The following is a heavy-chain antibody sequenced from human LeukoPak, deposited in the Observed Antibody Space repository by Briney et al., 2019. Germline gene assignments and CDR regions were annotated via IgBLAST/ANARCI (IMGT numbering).Heavy chain of an antibody. D-gene: IGHD1-1*01. CDR2: INSGGSTL. CDR1: GFTFSSYE. Sequence: GGSLRLSCAASGFTFSSYEMNWVRQAPGKGLEWVSYINSGGSTLYYADSVKGRFTISRDNAKNSLYLQMNSLRAEDTAVYYCARIHNLGILAHFDYWGQGTLVTVSS. J-gene: IGHJ4*02. CDR3: ARIHNLGILAHFDY. V-gene: IGHV3-48*03.